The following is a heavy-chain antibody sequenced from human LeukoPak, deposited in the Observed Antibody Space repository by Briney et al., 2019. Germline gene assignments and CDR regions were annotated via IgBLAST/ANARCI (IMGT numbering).Heavy chain of an antibody. D-gene: IGHD3-16*01. CDR2: INPNSGGA. CDR3: ATGGWGVDY. V-gene: IGHV1-2*02. J-gene: IGHJ4*02. Sequence: APVKSSCTASGYTFTYYYMHWVRQTPGQGLEWMGWINPNSGGANYAQKFQGRVTMTRDTSISTAYMELSRLRSDDTAVYYCATGGWGVDYWGQGTLVTVSS. CDR1: GYTFTYYY.